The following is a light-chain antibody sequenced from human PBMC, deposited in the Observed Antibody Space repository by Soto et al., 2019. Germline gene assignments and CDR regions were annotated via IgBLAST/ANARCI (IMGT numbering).Light chain of an antibody. CDR1: SSDVGGYNY. CDR2: DVN. V-gene: IGLV2-11*01. CDR3: CSYAGTYTVV. Sequence: QSVLNQPRSVSGSPGQSVTISCSGTSSDVGGYNYLSWYQRHPDKAPKLMIYDVNKRPSGVPDRFSGSKSGNTASLTISGIKAGDEADHYCCSYAGTYTVVLGTGTKVTV. J-gene: IGLJ1*01.